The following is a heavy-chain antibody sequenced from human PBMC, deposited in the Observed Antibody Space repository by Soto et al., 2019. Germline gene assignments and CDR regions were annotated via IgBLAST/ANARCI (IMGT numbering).Heavy chain of an antibody. J-gene: IGHJ4*02. CDR1: GDSFAGYW. D-gene: IGHD3-22*01. V-gene: IGHV5-10-1*01. CDR3: ARQIYDSDTGPNFQYYFDS. CDR2: IDPSDSQT. Sequence: GGSLKISCSGSGDSFAGYWITWVRQKPWKGLEWMGRIDPSDSQTYYSPSFRGHVTISVTKSITTVFLQWSSLRASDTAMYYCARQIYDSDTGPNFQYYFDSWGQGTPVTVSS.